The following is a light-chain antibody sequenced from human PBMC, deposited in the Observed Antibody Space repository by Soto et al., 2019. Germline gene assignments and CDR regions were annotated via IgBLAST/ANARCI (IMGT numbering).Light chain of an antibody. Sequence: QSVLTQHASVSGSPGQSITISCTGTSSDVGGYNYVSWYQQHPGKAPKLMIYDVSNRPSGVSNRFSGSKSGNTASLTISGLQAEDEADYYCSSYTSSSTLFGTGTKVTVL. CDR3: SSYTSSSTL. CDR1: SSDVGGYNY. CDR2: DVS. V-gene: IGLV2-14*01. J-gene: IGLJ1*01.